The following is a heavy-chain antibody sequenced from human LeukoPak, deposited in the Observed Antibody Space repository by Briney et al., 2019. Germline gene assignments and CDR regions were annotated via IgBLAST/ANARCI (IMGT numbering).Heavy chain of an antibody. Sequence: GGSLRLSCAASGFTFSSYAMSWVRQAPGKGLEWVSAISGSGGSTYYADSVKGRFTISRDNSKNTLYLQMNSLGAEDTAVYYCAKDRIVVVPAAINWFDPWGQGTLVTVSS. CDR1: GFTFSSYA. CDR3: AKDRIVVVPAAINWFDP. D-gene: IGHD2-2*01. J-gene: IGHJ5*02. V-gene: IGHV3-23*01. CDR2: ISGSGGST.